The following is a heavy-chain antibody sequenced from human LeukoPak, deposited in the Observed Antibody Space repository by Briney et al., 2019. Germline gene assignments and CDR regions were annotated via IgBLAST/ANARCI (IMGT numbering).Heavy chain of an antibody. CDR1: GYTFTSYY. CDR3: ARATRIAVTASHDYWFDP. D-gene: IGHD6-19*01. CDR2: INPSGGST. J-gene: IGHJ5*02. V-gene: IGHV1-46*01. Sequence: ASVKVSCKASGYTFTSYYMHWVRQAPGQGLEWMGIINPSGGSTSYAQKFQGRVTMTRDMSTSTAYMELGSLRSEDTAVYYCARATRIAVTASHDYWFDPWGQGTLVTVSP.